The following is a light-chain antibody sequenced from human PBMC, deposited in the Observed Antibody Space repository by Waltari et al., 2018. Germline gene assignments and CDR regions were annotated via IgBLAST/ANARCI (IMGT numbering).Light chain of an antibody. CDR1: QTIRNF. Sequence: IQMTQSPSSLSASVGDRVSITCRASQTIRNFLNWYQQKPGKAPKLLIYAASTLESGVPSRFSGSASGTDFTLTISSLQPEDFATYYCQQSYTTPRTFGQGTKVEIK. CDR3: QQSYTTPRT. J-gene: IGKJ1*01. CDR2: AAS. V-gene: IGKV1-39*01.